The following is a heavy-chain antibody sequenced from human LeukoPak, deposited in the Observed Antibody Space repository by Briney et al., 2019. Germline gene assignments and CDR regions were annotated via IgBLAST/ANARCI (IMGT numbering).Heavy chain of an antibody. J-gene: IGHJ4*02. V-gene: IGHV3-7*01. Sequence: PGGSLRLSCAASGFTFSTYWMSWVRQAPGKGLEWVANIKQDGSEKYYVGSVKGRFTISRDNAKNSLYLQVNSLRAEDTAVYYCARELPNDFWSGPGFDYWGQGTLVTVSS. D-gene: IGHD3-3*01. CDR1: GFTFSTYW. CDR3: ARELPNDFWSGPGFDY. CDR2: IKQDGSEK.